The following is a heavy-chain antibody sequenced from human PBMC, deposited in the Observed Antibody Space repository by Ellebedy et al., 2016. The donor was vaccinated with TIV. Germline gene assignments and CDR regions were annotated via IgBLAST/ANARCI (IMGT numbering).Heavy chain of an antibody. CDR1: GFTFSDYY. D-gene: IGHD2-2*01. J-gene: IGHJ6*03. V-gene: IGHV3-11*06. CDR3: ARAPHIVVVPAASYYYYMDV. CDR2: ISSSSSYT. Sequence: GESLKISCAASGFTFSDYYMSWIRQAPGKGLEWVSYISSSSSYTNYADSVKGRFTISRDNAKNSLYLQMNSLRAEDTAVYYCARAPHIVVVPAASYYYYMDVWGKGTTVTVSS.